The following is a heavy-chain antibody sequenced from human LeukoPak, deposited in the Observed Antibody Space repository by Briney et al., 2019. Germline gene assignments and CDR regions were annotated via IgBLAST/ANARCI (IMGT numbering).Heavy chain of an antibody. J-gene: IGHJ4*02. Sequence: PSQTLSLTCAVSGGSISSGGYSWSWIRQPPGKGLEWIGYIYHSGSTYYNPSLKSRVTISVDRSKNQFSLKLSSVTAADTAVYYCARAPGALWAHYFDYWGQGTLVTVSS. CDR2: IYHSGST. D-gene: IGHD2-21*01. CDR1: GGSISSGGYS. V-gene: IGHV4-30-2*01. CDR3: ARAPGALWAHYFDY.